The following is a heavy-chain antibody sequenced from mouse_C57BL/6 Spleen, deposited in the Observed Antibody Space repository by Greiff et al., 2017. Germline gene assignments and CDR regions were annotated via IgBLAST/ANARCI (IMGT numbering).Heavy chain of an antibody. Sequence: VQLQQPGAELVKPGASVKMSCKASGYTFTSYWITWVRQRPGQGLEWIGKICPGSGSTNYNEKFKGKVTLTVDKAPSTAYMQISSLTSEDTAVYYCARSPGTPAFGYWGQGTTVTVSS. CDR2: ICPGSGST. V-gene: IGHV1-55*01. D-gene: IGHD4-1*01. CDR3: ARSPGTPAFGY. J-gene: IGHJ2*01. CDR1: GYTFTSYW.